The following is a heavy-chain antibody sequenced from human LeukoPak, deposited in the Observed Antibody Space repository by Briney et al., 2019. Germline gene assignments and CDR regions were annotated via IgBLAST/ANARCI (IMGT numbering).Heavy chain of an antibody. CDR2: IHYSGST. CDR3: ARHSSSYYDFDY. Sequence: PSETLSLTCTVSGGSISNYYWSWIRQPPGEGLEWIGYIHYSGSTNYNPSLKSRVTISVDTSKNQFSLMLSSVTAADTAVYYCARHSSSYYDFDYWGQGTLVTVSS. J-gene: IGHJ4*02. V-gene: IGHV4-59*08. D-gene: IGHD6-13*01. CDR1: GGSISNYY.